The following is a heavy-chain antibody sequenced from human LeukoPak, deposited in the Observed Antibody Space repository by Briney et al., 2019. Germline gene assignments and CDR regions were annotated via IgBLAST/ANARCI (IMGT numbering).Heavy chain of an antibody. CDR3: ARDKDFWSGYYTWGGAFDI. CDR2: IYHSGST. V-gene: IGHV4-30-2*01. D-gene: IGHD3-3*01. CDR1: GGFISSGGYS. J-gene: IGHJ3*02. Sequence: SETLSLTCAVSGGFISSGGYSWSWIRQPPGKGLEWIGYIYHSGSTNYNPSLKSRVTISVDTSKNQFSLKLSSVTAADTAVYYCARDKDFWSGYYTWGGAFDIWGQGTMVTVSS.